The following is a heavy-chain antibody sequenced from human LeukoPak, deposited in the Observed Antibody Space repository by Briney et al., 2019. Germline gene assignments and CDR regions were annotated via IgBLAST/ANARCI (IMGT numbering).Heavy chain of an antibody. Sequence: GRSLRLSCAASRFTFSSYGMHWVRQAPGKGLEWVAVIWYDGSNKYYADSVKGRFTISRDNSKNTLYLQMNSLRAEDTAVYYCARVKTAAADLDYWGQGTLVTVSS. V-gene: IGHV3-33*08. D-gene: IGHD6-13*01. CDR1: RFTFSSYG. J-gene: IGHJ4*02. CDR2: IWYDGSNK. CDR3: ARVKTAAADLDY.